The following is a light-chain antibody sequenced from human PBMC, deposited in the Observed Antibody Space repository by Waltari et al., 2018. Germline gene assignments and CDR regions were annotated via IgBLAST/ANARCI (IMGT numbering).Light chain of an antibody. CDR1: ISNIGTNY. Sequence: QSVLTQPPSASGTPGQGVIISCSGSISNIGTNYVYWYQQLPGTAPKLLIYRNNQRPSGVPDRFSGSKSGTSASLAISGLRSEDEAHYHCAAWDDSLSGVVFGGGTKLTVL. J-gene: IGLJ2*01. V-gene: IGLV1-47*01. CDR2: RNN. CDR3: AAWDDSLSGVV.